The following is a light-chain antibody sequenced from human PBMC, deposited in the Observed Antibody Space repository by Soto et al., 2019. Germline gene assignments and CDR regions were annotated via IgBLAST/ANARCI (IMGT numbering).Light chain of an antibody. V-gene: IGKV3-20*01. Sequence: EIVLTQSPGTLSLSPGERATLSCRASQSVSSSYLAWYQQKPGQAPRLLMYGASSRATGIPDRFSGSGSGTDFTLTISRLEPEDFAVYYCQRYGSSPLTFGGETKVEI. CDR1: QSVSSSY. CDR2: GAS. CDR3: QRYGSSPLT. J-gene: IGKJ4*01.